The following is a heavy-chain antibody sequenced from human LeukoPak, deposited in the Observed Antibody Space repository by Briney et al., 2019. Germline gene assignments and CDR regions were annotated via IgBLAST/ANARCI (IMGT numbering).Heavy chain of an antibody. CDR2: ISGSGGGT. D-gene: IGHD2-21*01. CDR1: GFSFSSFA. V-gene: IGHV3-23*01. J-gene: IGHJ4*02. CDR3: AKEAPHTAVLIALPEWNYIDS. Sequence: PGGSLRLSCAASGFSFSSFAMSWVRQAPGKGLEWVAIISGSGGGTYYADSVKGRFTVSRDFFTSTLDLQVTSLRAEDTAVYYCAKEAPHTAVLIALPEWNYIDSWGRGILVSVSS.